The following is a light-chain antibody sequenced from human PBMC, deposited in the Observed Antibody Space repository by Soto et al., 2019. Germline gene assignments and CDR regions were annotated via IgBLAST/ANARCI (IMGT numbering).Light chain of an antibody. J-gene: IGKJ2*01. V-gene: IGKV1-39*01. Sequence: DIQVTQSPSSLSASVGERVTITCRASQTIKSYLNWYQLTPGKAPKLLIFGASSLKSGVPSRFSGNGSATDFTLTINDLQPEDFATYYCQQSFTSARTFGPGTRLEIK. CDR2: GAS. CDR3: QQSFTSART. CDR1: QTIKSY.